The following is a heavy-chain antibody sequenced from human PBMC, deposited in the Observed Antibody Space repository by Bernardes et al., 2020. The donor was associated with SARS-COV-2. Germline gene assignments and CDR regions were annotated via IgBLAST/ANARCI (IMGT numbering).Heavy chain of an antibody. D-gene: IGHD3-22*01. J-gene: IGHJ2*01. CDR1: GGSLSSSY. CDR3: ASWQRQDYYHSSGYYEKKTYYYFDL. CDR2: IYYSGST. Sequence: SETLSLTCTVSGGSLSSSYWSWIRQSPGRGLEWIGYIYYSGSTNYNPSLESRVTISVDTSKNQFSLELSSVTAADTAVYYCASWQRQDYYHSSGYYEKKTYYYFDLWGRGTLVTVSS. V-gene: IGHV4-59*01.